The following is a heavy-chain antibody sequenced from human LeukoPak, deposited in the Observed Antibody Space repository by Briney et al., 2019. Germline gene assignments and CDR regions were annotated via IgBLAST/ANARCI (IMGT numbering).Heavy chain of an antibody. CDR1: GGSFSGYY. CDR2: INHSGST. CDR3: ARVGIQLWSHWFDP. Sequence: NPSETLSLTCAVYGGSFSGYYWSWIRQPPGKGLEWIGEINHSGSTNYNPSLKSRVTISVDTSKNQFSLKLSSVTAADTAVYYCARVGIQLWSHWFDPWGQGTLVTVSS. V-gene: IGHV4-34*01. D-gene: IGHD5-18*01. J-gene: IGHJ5*02.